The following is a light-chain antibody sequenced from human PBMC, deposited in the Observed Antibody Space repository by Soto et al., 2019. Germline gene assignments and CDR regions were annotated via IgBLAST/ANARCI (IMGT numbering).Light chain of an antibody. V-gene: IGKV1-5*03. CDR1: QRISSC. CDR3: QQYSSYSYT. Sequence: DIQMTQSPSTLSASVEDRVTITCRASQRISSCLAWYQQKPGKAPKLLIYNASTLQTGVPSRFSGSGSGTEFTLTISSLQLEDFATYYCQQYSSYSYTFGQGTKLEI. CDR2: NAS. J-gene: IGKJ2*01.